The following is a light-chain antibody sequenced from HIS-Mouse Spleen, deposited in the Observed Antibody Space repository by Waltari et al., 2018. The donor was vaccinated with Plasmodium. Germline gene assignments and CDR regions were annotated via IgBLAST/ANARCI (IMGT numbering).Light chain of an antibody. Sequence: EIVMTQSPATLSVSPGERATLSCRASQSVSSNLAWYQQKPGQAPRLLIYGASTRATGSPARFSGSGSGTEFTLTISSLQSEDLAGYYCQQYNNWSFTFGPGTKVDIK. V-gene: IGKV3-15*01. CDR2: GAS. CDR1: QSVSSN. J-gene: IGKJ3*01. CDR3: QQYNNWSFT.